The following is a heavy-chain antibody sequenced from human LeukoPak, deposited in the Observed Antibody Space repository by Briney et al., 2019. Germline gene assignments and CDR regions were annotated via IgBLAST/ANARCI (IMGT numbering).Heavy chain of an antibody. CDR1: GFTFSSYA. CDR3: AKSQDIVVVPAASTIFDY. CDR2: ISGSGGST. V-gene: IGHV3-23*01. D-gene: IGHD2-2*01. J-gene: IGHJ4*02. Sequence: PGGSLRLSCAASGFTFSSYAMSWVRQAPGKGLEWVSAISGSGGSTYYADSVKGRFTISRDNSKNTLYLQMNSLRAEDTAVYYCAKSQDIVVVPAASTIFDYWGQGTLVTVSS.